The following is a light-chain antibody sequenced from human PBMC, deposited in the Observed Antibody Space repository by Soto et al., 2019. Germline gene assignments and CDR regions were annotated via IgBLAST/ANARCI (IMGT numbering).Light chain of an antibody. V-gene: IGKV3-11*01. CDR3: QQRSNWPRT. CDR1: QTVGSN. J-gene: IGKJ1*01. Sequence: ERVTTQSPATLSVSPGERVTLSCRASQTVGSNFAWYQQKPGQAPRLLIYDASNRATGIPARFSGSGSGTDFTLTISSLEPEDFAVYYCQQRSNWPRTFGQGTKVDIK. CDR2: DAS.